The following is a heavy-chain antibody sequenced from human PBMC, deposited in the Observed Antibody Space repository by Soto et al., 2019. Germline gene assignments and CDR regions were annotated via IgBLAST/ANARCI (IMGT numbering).Heavy chain of an antibody. Sequence: QVLVQESGPGLVKPSQTLTLSCTVSGGSVDSGNHYWNWIRQPPGKGLEWIGYIYYGESTYYNPSLKSRATISVDTSQSRFSLRLTSVTAADTAVYYCARAMGSAMTTRIFDHWGQGTLVTVSS. CDR1: GGSVDSGNHY. V-gene: IGHV4-30-4*01. D-gene: IGHD4-17*01. CDR2: IYYGEST. CDR3: ARAMGSAMTTRIFDH. J-gene: IGHJ4*02.